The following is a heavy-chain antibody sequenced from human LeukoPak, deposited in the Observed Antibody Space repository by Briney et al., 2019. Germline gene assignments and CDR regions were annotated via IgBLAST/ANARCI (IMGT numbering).Heavy chain of an antibody. J-gene: IGHJ5*02. D-gene: IGHD2-15*01. CDR1: GYTFTSYY. V-gene: IGHV1-46*01. CDR3: ARSGVVRNWFDP. Sequence: GASVKVSCKASGYTFTSYYMHWVRQAPGQGLEWMGIINPSGGSTSYAQKFQGRVTMTRDMSTSTVYVELSSLRSEDTAVYYCARSGVVRNWFDPRGQGTLVTVSS. CDR2: INPSGGST.